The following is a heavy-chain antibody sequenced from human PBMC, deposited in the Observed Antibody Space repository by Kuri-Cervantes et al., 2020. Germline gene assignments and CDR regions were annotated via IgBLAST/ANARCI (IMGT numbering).Heavy chain of an antibody. Sequence: SLKISCAASGLTFDDYAMHWVRQAPGKGLEWVSGISWNSGSIGYADSVKGRFTISRDNAKNSLYLQMNSLRAEDTALYYCAKDFIAVADAIDYWGQGTLVTVSS. D-gene: IGHD6-19*01. V-gene: IGHV3-9*01. CDR3: AKDFIAVADAIDY. CDR2: ISWNSGSI. J-gene: IGHJ4*02. CDR1: GLTFDDYA.